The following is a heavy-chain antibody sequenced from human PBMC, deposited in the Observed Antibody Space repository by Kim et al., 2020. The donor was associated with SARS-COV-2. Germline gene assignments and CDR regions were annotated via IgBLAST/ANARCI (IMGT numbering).Heavy chain of an antibody. Sequence: SETLSLTCTVSGGSISRNNYYWGWIRQPPGKGLEWIGSVYYSGSTYYNSSLKSRVTISVDTSKNQFSLKLSSVTAADTAVYYCPGGVQHYGMDVWGQGTTVTVSS. D-gene: IGHD3-16*01. CDR2: VYYSGST. V-gene: IGHV4-39*01. J-gene: IGHJ6*02. CDR1: GGSISRNNYY. CDR3: PGGVQHYGMDV.